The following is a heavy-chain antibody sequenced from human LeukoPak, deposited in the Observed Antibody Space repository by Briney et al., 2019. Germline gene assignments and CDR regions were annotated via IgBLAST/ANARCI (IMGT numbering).Heavy chain of an antibody. CDR1: GFTFSSYG. D-gene: IGHD2-21*02. Sequence: GGSLRLSCAASGFTFSSYGMHWVRQAPGKGLEWVAVISYDGSKKYYADSVKGRFTISRDNSKNTLYLQMNSLRAEDTAVYYCAKDRVTASWYFDLWGRGTLVTVSS. J-gene: IGHJ2*01. CDR2: ISYDGSKK. CDR3: AKDRVTASWYFDL. V-gene: IGHV3-30*18.